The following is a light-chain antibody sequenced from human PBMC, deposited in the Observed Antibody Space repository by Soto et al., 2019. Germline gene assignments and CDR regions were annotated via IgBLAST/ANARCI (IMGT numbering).Light chain of an antibody. V-gene: IGLV1-40*01. CDR3: QAYDYTLTASV. CDR2: GNR. J-gene: IGLJ3*02. CDR1: NSNLGAGYD. Sequence: QAVVTQSPSVSGAPGQRVTLSCTGTNSNLGAGYDVHWYQQLPGAAPKLVIFGNRNRPSGVPERFSGSKSGTSASLAITGLQAEDEADYYCQAYDYTLTASVFGGGTKLTVL.